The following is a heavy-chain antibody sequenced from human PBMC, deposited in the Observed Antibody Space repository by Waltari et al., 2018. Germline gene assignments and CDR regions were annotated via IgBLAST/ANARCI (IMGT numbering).Heavy chain of an antibody. CDR2: IHHSGRA. V-gene: IGHV4-38-2*02. CDR3: AREVAYGDYLGRFDI. D-gene: IGHD4-17*01. Sequence: QVQLPESGPGLVKPSETLSLTCIVSRYSISDGYYWGWIRQTPGTGLEWIGSIHHSGRAYYKSPLKSLATMAIDTSKNQFSLRLRSVTAADTAVYYCAREVAYGDYLGRFDIWGQGTMVTVSS. J-gene: IGHJ3*02. CDR1: RYSISDGYY.